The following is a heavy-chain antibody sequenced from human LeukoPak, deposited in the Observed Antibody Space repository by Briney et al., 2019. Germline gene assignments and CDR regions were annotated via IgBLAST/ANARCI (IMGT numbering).Heavy chain of an antibody. J-gene: IGHJ4*02. CDR3: AKDPTPADY. D-gene: IGHD2-15*01. V-gene: IGHV3-23*01. CDR1: GFIFSSNA. CDR2: ISGSGGST. Sequence: GGSLRLSCAASGFIFSSNAMSWVRQAPGKGLEWVLGISGSGGSTYYADSVKGRFTISRDNSKNTVFLQMNSLRAEDTAVYYCAKDPTPADYWGQGTLVTVSS.